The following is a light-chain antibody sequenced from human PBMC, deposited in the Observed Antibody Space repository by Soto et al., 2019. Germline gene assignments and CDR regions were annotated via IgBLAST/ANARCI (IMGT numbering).Light chain of an antibody. J-gene: IGKJ1*01. Sequence: IQITKSPSTLYASVGARVTMTCRARQSVSNWLAWYQQKPGKAPMPLIYDASTLEDGVSSRLSGRGSGTDFTRSINSLQPDDYATYYCQQYTTYWTFGQGTKVEIK. V-gene: IGKV1-5*01. CDR3: QQYTTYWT. CDR2: DAS. CDR1: QSVSNW.